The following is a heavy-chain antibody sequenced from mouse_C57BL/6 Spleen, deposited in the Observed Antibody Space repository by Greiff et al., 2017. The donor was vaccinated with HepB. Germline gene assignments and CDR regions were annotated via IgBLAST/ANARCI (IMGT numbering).Heavy chain of an antibody. V-gene: IGHV1-54*01. CDR3: ARGNGYYVNYAMDD. CDR1: GYAFTNYL. Sequence: QVQLQQSGAELVRPGTSVKVSCKASGYAFTNYLIEWVKQRPGQGLEWIGVINPGSGGTNYTEKFKGKATLTADKSSSTAYMQLSSLTSEDSAVYFCARGNGYYVNYAMDDWGQGTSVTVSS. D-gene: IGHD2-3*01. CDR2: INPGSGGT. J-gene: IGHJ4*01.